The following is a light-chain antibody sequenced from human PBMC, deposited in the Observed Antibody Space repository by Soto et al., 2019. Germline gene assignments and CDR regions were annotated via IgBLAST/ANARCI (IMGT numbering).Light chain of an antibody. V-gene: IGLV2-14*03. J-gene: IGLJ1*01. CDR3: SSYTTSSTRV. Sequence: QSALTQPASVSGSPGQSITISCSGSSSDVGGYNYVSWFQQHPGKAPKLIIYDVSDRPSGVSNRFSGSKSGNMASLTISGLQAGDEADYYCSSYTTSSTRVFGTGTKLTVL. CDR2: DVS. CDR1: SSDVGGYNY.